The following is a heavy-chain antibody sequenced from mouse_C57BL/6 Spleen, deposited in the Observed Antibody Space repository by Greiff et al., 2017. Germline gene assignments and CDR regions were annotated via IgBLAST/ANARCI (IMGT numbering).Heavy chain of an antibody. J-gene: IGHJ1*03. CDR1: GYSITSGYY. CDR3: ARVRYYGSSGRYFDV. V-gene: IGHV3-6*01. Sequence: EVQLQESGPGLVKPSQSLSLTCSVTGYSITSGYYWNWIRQFPGNKLEWMGYISYDGSNNYNPSLKNRISITRDTSKNQFFLKLNSVTTEDTATYDCARVRYYGSSGRYFDVWGTGTTVTVSS. CDR2: ISYDGSN. D-gene: IGHD1-1*01.